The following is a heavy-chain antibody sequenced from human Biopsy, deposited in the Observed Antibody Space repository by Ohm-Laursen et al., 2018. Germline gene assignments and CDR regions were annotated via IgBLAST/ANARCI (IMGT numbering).Heavy chain of an antibody. D-gene: IGHD6-19*01. CDR1: SGSISSYY. J-gene: IGHJ4*02. Sequence: GTLSLICTVSSGSISSYYWSWIRQPPGKGLEWIGYIDYRGSTKYNPSLRSRVTMSIDTSRNQFSLKLSSVTAADTAVYYCATTTMDTSGWFGNYFDSWGQGTPVTVPS. CDR2: IDYRGST. CDR3: ATTTMDTSGWFGNYFDS. V-gene: IGHV4-59*08.